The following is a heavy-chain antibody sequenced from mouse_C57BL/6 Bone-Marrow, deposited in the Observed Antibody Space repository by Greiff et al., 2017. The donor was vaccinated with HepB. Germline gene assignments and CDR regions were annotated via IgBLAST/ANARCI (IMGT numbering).Heavy chain of an antibody. CDR3: ARRITTVVADWYFDV. D-gene: IGHD1-1*01. Sequence: QVQLKQPGAELVKPGASVKMSCKASGYTFTSYWITWVKQRPGQGLEWIGDIYPGSGSTNYNEKFKSKATLTVDTSSSTAYMQLSSLTSEDSAVYYCARRITTVVADWYFDVWGTGTTVTVSS. CDR1: GYTFTSYW. J-gene: IGHJ1*03. V-gene: IGHV1-55*01. CDR2: IYPGSGST.